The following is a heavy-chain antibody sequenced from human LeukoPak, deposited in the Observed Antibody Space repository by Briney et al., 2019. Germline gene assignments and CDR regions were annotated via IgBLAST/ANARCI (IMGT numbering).Heavy chain of an antibody. J-gene: IGHJ4*02. V-gene: IGHV4-39*01. CDR1: GGSISSSSYY. Sequence: ASETQSLTCTVSGGSISSSSYYWGWIRQPPGKGLEWIGSIYYSGSTYYNPSLKSRVTISVDTSKNQFSLKLSSVTSADTAVYYCASFDYYDSSGPGVDYWGQGTLVTVSS. D-gene: IGHD3-22*01. CDR2: IYYSGST. CDR3: ASFDYYDSSGPGVDY.